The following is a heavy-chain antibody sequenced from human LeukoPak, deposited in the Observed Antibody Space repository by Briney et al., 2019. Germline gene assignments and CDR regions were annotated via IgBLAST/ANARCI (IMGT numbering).Heavy chain of an antibody. J-gene: IGHJ4*02. Sequence: PSETLSLTCSVSGGSISNYYWNWIRQPPGKGLEWIGNVYYSGKTNYNPSLKSRVTISADTSKNQFSLKLNSLTTADTAVYYCTRGAGWLIDYWGQGILVTVSS. CDR2: VYYSGKT. D-gene: IGHD3-16*01. V-gene: IGHV4-59*01. CDR3: TRGAGWLIDY. CDR1: GGSISNYY.